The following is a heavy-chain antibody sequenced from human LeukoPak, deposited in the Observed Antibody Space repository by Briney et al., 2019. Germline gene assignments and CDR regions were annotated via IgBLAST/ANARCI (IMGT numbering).Heavy chain of an antibody. J-gene: IGHJ5*02. CDR3: ARDPGPAYCGGDCYSGWFDP. CDR2: INTNTGNP. D-gene: IGHD2-21*02. CDR1: GYTFTSYA. Sequence: ASVKVSCKASGYTFTSYAMNWVRQAPGQGLEWMGWINTNTGNPTYAQGFTGRFVFSLDTSVSTAYLQISSLKAEDTAVYYCARDPGPAYCGGDCYSGWFDPWGQGTLVTVSS. V-gene: IGHV7-4-1*02.